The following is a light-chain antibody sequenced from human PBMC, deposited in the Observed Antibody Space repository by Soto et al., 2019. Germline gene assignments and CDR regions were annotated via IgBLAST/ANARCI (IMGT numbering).Light chain of an antibody. V-gene: IGLV1-47*01. CDR3: ATWDDSLSGVL. CDR1: TSNIGSNF. Sequence: QSVLTQPPSASETPGQRVFISCSGSTSNIGSNFVFWYQQLPGAAPKLLIYRDRQRPSGVPDRFSGSKSGTSASLAISGLRSEDEDHYYCATWDDSLSGVLFGGGTTLTVL. CDR2: RDR. J-gene: IGLJ2*01.